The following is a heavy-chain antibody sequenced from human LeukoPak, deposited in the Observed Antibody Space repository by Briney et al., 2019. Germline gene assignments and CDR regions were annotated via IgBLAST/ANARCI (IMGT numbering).Heavy chain of an antibody. CDR2: IYYSGST. Sequence: SETLSLTCTVSGGSISSYYWSWIRQPPGKGLEWIGYIYYSGSTNYNPSLKSRVTISVDTSKNQFSLTLSSVTAADTAVYYCARQANDAFDIWGQGTMVTVSS. CDR3: ARQANDAFDI. V-gene: IGHV4-59*08. D-gene: IGHD4/OR15-4a*01. CDR1: GGSISSYY. J-gene: IGHJ3*02.